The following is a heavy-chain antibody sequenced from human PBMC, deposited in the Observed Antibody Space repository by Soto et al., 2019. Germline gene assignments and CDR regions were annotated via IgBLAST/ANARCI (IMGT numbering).Heavy chain of an antibody. CDR3: AREKDGYTNYWYFDL. Sequence: SETLSLTCTVSVGSISSYYWSWIRQPPGKGLEWIGYIYYSGSTNYNPSLKSRVTISVDTSKNQFSLKLSSVTAADTAVYYCAREKDGYTNYWYFDLWGRGTLVTVSS. J-gene: IGHJ2*01. CDR2: IYYSGST. D-gene: IGHD5-12*01. CDR1: VGSISSYY. V-gene: IGHV4-59*12.